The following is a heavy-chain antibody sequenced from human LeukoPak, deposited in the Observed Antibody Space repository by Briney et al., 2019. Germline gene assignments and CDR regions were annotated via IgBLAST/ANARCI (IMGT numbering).Heavy chain of an antibody. CDR3: AKEGDWAYNYDSSGYYGSFDC. CDR1: GITFGNYA. J-gene: IGHJ4*02. V-gene: IGHV3-23*01. CDR2: ISGSGATT. Sequence: GGPLRLSCAASGITFGNYAMSWVRQAPGKGLEWVSGISGSGATTYYEDSVKGRFTISRDNSKNTMYLQLNSLRVEDTAVYYCAKEGDWAYNYDSSGYYGSFDCWGQGTLVAVSS. D-gene: IGHD3-22*01.